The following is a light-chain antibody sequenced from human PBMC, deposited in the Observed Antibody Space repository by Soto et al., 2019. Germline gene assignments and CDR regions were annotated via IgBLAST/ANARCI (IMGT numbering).Light chain of an antibody. V-gene: IGLV2-23*02. CDR2: EVS. J-gene: IGLJ2*01. Sequence: QPASVSGSPGQSIAISCSGTNSDVGSDKYVSWFQQHPGKAPKLMIYEVSKRPSGVSDRFSGSKSGNTASLTISGLQAEDEGYYYCCSYSSSTTDVLFGGGTKLTVL. CDR1: NSDVGSDKY. CDR3: CSYSSSTTDVL.